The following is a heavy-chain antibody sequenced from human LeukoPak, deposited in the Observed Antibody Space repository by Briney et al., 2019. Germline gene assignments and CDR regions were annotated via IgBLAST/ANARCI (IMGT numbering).Heavy chain of an antibody. CDR1: GGSISSGSYY. Sequence: SETLSLTCTVSGGSISSGSYYWSWIRQPAGKGLEWIGRIYTSGSTNYNPSLKSRVTISVDTSKNQFSLKLSSVTAADTAVYYCARDLDDILTGPNWGQGTLVTVSS. CDR2: IYTSGST. V-gene: IGHV4-61*02. J-gene: IGHJ4*02. D-gene: IGHD3-9*01. CDR3: ARDLDDILTGPN.